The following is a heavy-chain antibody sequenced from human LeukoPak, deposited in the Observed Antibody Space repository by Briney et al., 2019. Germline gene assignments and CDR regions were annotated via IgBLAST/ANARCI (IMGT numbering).Heavy chain of an antibody. J-gene: IGHJ4*02. D-gene: IGHD6-19*01. CDR3: ARAPYSSGWYAFDY. Sequence: ASVKVSCKASGYTFTSYAMHWVRQAPGQRLEWMGWINAGNGNTKYSQKFQGRVTITRDTSASTAYMELSSLRSEDAAVYYCARAPYSSGWYAFDYWGQGTLVTASS. CDR1: GYTFTSYA. V-gene: IGHV1-3*01. CDR2: INAGNGNT.